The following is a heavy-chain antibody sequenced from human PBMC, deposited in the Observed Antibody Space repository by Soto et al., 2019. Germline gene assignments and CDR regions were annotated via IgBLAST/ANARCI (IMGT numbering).Heavy chain of an antibody. J-gene: IGHJ6*02. CDR1: GFTFSNAW. V-gene: IGHV3-15*01. CDR2: IKRKADGGAT. Sequence: PGGSLRLSCAASGFTFSNAWMSWVRQAPGKGLEWVGRIKRKADGGATDYAAPVKGRFTISRDDSKNTMYLQMNSLKTEDTAVYYCSADTAMAYTYYYGMDVWGQGTTVTVSS. D-gene: IGHD5-18*01. CDR3: SADTAMAYTYYYGMDV.